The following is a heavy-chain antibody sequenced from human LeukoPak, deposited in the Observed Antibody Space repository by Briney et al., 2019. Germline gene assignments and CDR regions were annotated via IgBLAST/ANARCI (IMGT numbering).Heavy chain of an antibody. CDR2: ITGSGGNT. CDR3: AKAASSSWPSYYYGMDV. D-gene: IGHD6-13*01. J-gene: IGHJ6*02. V-gene: IGHV3-23*01. CDR1: GFIFSSYS. Sequence: PRGSLRLSCAASGFIFSSYSMSWVRQAPGMGLEWVSVITGSGGNTYYADSVKGRFTISKDNSKNTVYLQMSSLRVDDTAVYYCAKAASSSWPSYYYGMDVWGQGTTVTVSS.